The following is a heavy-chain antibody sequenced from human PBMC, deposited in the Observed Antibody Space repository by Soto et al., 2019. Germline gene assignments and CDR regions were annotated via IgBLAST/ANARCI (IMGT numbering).Heavy chain of an antibody. J-gene: IGHJ4*02. CDR2: INHSGST. V-gene: IGHV4-34*01. CDR1: GGSFSGYY. D-gene: IGHD4-17*01. Sequence: PSETLSLTCAVYGGSFSGYYWSWIRQPPGKGLEWIGEINHSGSTNYNPSLKSRVTISVDTSKNQFSLKLSSVTAADTAVYYCARMSTSEAYGDYFDYWGQGTLVTVSS. CDR3: ARMSTSEAYGDYFDY.